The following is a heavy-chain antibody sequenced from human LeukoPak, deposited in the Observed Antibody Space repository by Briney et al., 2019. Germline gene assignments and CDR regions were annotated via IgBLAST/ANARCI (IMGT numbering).Heavy chain of an antibody. V-gene: IGHV3-23*01. D-gene: IGHD2-2*02. Sequence: GGSLRLSCAASGFTFSSSAMSWVRQVPGKGPEWVSGISASGGSTSYADSVRGRFTISRDNSKNTLYVQMNSLRAEDTAVYYCAKDFFLAPRYTPDYWGQGTLVTVSS. CDR1: GFTFSSSA. CDR2: ISASGGST. CDR3: AKDFFLAPRYTPDY. J-gene: IGHJ4*02.